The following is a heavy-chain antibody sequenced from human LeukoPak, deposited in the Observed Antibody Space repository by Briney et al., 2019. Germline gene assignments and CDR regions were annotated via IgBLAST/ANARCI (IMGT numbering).Heavy chain of an antibody. CDR1: GGSFSGYY. CDR3: ARVSLAPGLFDYYYYMDV. CDR2: INHSGST. Sequence: SETLSLTCAVYGGSFSGYYWSWIRQPPGKGLEWIGEINHSGSTNYNPSLKSRVTISVDTSKNQFSLKLSSVTAADTAVYYCARVSLAPGLFDYYYYMDVWGKGTTVTISS. V-gene: IGHV4-34*01. D-gene: IGHD6-13*01. J-gene: IGHJ6*03.